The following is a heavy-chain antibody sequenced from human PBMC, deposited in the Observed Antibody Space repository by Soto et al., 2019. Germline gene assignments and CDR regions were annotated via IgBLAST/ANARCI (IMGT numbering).Heavy chain of an antibody. J-gene: IGHJ6*03. D-gene: IGHD4-17*01. Sequence: QVQLVQSGAEVKKPGASVKVSCKASGYTFTSYGISWVRQAPGQGLEWMGWISPYNGNTNYAQKRQGRVTMTTDTSTSTAYMELRSLRSDDTAVYYCAREPGGDYGEGGYYYYMDVWGKGTTVTVSS. CDR1: GYTFTSYG. CDR2: ISPYNGNT. CDR3: AREPGGDYGEGGYYYYMDV. V-gene: IGHV1-18*01.